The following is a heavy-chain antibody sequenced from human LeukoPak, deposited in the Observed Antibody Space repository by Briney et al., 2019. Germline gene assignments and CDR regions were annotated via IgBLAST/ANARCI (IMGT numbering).Heavy chain of an antibody. CDR1: GGSISSGGYY. V-gene: IGHV4-31*03. Sequence: ASETLSLTCTVSGGSISSGGYYWSWIRQHPGKGLEWIEYIYYSGSTYYNPSLKSRVTISVDTSKNQFSLKLSSVTAADTAVYYCARAGYSSGWYFDYWGQGTLVTVSS. D-gene: IGHD6-19*01. J-gene: IGHJ4*02. CDR2: IYYSGST. CDR3: ARAGYSSGWYFDY.